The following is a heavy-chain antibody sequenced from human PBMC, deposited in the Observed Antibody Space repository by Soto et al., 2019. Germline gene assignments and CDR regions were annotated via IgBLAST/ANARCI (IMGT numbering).Heavy chain of an antibody. Sequence: QVQLQESGPGLVKPSQTLSLTCTVSGGSISSGGYYWSWIRQHPGKGLEWIGYIYYNGSTYYNPSRKIRVTISVDTSKNQCSLKLSSVTAADTAVYYCARGFLPDYGDYVFDYWGQGTLVTVSS. D-gene: IGHD4-17*01. CDR3: ARGFLPDYGDYVFDY. V-gene: IGHV4-31*03. CDR2: IYYNGST. J-gene: IGHJ4*02. CDR1: GGSISSGGYY.